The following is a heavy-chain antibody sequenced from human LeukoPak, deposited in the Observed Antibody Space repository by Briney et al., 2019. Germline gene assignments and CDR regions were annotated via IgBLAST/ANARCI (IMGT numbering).Heavy chain of an antibody. J-gene: IGHJ4*02. CDR3: TRSFPGIVGAADF. CDR2: IHSSGKT. Sequence: SETLSLTCTVSGGSIISYYWSWIRQSPQKGLEWIAYIHSSGKTNYNPSLKSRVTISVDTSKNQFSLKVTSMTAADTGVYYCTRSFPGIVGAADFWGQGTLVTVSS. D-gene: IGHD1-26*01. V-gene: IGHV4-59*01. CDR1: GGSIISYY.